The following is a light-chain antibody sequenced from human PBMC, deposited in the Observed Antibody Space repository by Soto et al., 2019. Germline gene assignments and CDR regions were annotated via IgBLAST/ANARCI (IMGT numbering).Light chain of an antibody. J-gene: IGLJ2*01. CDR3: ASYTRTNTLV. CDR1: ISDIGGYNF. V-gene: IGLV2-14*01. CDR2: DVN. Sequence: QAVVTQPASVSGSPGQSITISCTGTISDIGGYNFISWYQHHPGKAPKLVIYDVNNRPSGISYRFSGSKSGNTASLTISGLQAEDEADYYCASYTRTNTLVFGGGTKVTVL.